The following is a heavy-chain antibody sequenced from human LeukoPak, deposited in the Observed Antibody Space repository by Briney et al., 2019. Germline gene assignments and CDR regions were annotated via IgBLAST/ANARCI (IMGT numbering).Heavy chain of an antibody. V-gene: IGHV3-23*01. CDR3: AKGSRGSCSRTYCYPFDY. CDR1: EFSVGSNY. J-gene: IGHJ4*02. CDR2: ISGSDAGT. D-gene: IGHD2-2*01. Sequence: GGSLRLSCAASEFSVGSNYMTWVRQIPGKGLEWVSAISGSDAGTYYADSVKGRFTISRDNSKNTLYLQMNRLRAEDTAVYYCAKGSRGSCSRTYCYPFDYWGQETLVTVSS.